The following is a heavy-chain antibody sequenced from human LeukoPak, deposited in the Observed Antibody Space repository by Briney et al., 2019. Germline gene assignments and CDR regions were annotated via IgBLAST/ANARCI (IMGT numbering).Heavy chain of an antibody. CDR2: ISTDASST. CDR1: GFTFSSYW. D-gene: IGHD4-11*01. J-gene: IGHJ4*02. CDR3: TGHHQAYSRTY. V-gene: IGHV3-74*01. Sequence: RAGGSLRLSCAGSGFTFSSYWMHWVRQAPGKGLVWVSRISTDASSTTYADSVKGRFTISRDNAKGTLYLQMSSLRAEDTAVYYCTGHHQAYSRTYWGQGTLVTVSS.